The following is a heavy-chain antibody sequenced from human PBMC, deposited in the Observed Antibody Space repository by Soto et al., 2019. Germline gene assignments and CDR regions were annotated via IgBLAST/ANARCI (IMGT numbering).Heavy chain of an antibody. Sequence: QVNLVQSGAEVKKPGASVKVSCKGSGYAFITYGITWVRQAPGQGLEWMGWISAHNGNTNDAQKLQGRVTVTRVTSTSTAYMELRSLRSDDTSVYYWARGRYGDYWGQGALVTVSS. J-gene: IGHJ4*02. D-gene: IGHD1-1*01. CDR3: ARGRYGDY. V-gene: IGHV1-18*01. CDR2: ISAHNGNT. CDR1: GYAFITYG.